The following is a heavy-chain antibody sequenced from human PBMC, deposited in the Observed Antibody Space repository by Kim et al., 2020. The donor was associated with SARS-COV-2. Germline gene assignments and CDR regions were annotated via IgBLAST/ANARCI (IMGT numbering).Heavy chain of an antibody. Sequence: ADSVKGRFTISRDTAKNSLYLQRNSRRAEDRAVYYCAKDDGSGSYYPVGYWGQGTLVTVSS. V-gene: IGHV3-11*01. J-gene: IGHJ4*02. CDR3: AKDDGSGSYYPVGY. D-gene: IGHD3-10*01.